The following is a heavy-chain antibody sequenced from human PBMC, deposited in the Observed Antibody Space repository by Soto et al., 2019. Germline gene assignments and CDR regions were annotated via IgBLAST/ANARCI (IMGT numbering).Heavy chain of an antibody. CDR3: AKGRYCLTGRCFPNWFDS. D-gene: IGHD2-15*01. J-gene: IGHJ5*01. CDR2: IYKSATT. CDR1: GDSISTVDYF. V-gene: IGHV4-30-4*01. Sequence: SETLSLTCSVSGDSISTVDYFWAWIRQPPGQALEYIGYIYKSATTYYNPSFESRVAISLDTSKSQFSLNVTSVTAADTAVYFCAKGRYCLTGRCFPNWFDSWGQGTLVTVSS.